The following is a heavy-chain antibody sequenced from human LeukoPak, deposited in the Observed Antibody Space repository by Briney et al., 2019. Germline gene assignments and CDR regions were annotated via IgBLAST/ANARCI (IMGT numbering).Heavy chain of an antibody. CDR1: GFTFGNSW. Sequence: SGGSLRLSCAASGFTFGNSWVPWVRQAPGKGLVWVSLINADGSTTTYADSVKGRFTIPRDNARNTLSLQMNSLTIEDTAVYYCVVVVEPPDSDGFDVWGQGTMITVSS. CDR2: INADGSTT. J-gene: IGHJ3*01. CDR3: VVVVEPPDSDGFDV. V-gene: IGHV3-74*01. D-gene: IGHD1-14*01.